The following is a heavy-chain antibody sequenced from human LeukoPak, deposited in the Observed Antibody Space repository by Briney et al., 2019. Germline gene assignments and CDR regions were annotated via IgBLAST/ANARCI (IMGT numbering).Heavy chain of an antibody. CDR1: GGTFSSYA. D-gene: IGHD2-15*01. CDR2: IIPILGIA. Sequence: ASVKVSCKASGGTFSSYAISWVRQAPGQGLEWMGRIIPILGIANYAQKFQGRVTITADKSTSTAYMELSSLRSEDTAVYYCARESCSGGSCYYFDYWGQGTLVTVSS. J-gene: IGHJ4*02. V-gene: IGHV1-69*04. CDR3: ARESCSGGSCYYFDY.